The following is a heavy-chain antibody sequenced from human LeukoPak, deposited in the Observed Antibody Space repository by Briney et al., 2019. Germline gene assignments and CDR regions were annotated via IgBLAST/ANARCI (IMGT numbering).Heavy chain of an antibody. CDR3: ARGTTEGDY. V-gene: IGHV1-2*06. Sequence: ASVKVSCKASGYTFNDYYMHWVRQAPGRGLEWMGRINPNRGGTNYAQKFQGRVTMTRDTSISTAYMELSRLRYDDTAVYYCARGTTEGDYWGQGTLVTVSS. D-gene: IGHD1-1*01. CDR1: GYTFNDYY. CDR2: INPNRGGT. J-gene: IGHJ4*02.